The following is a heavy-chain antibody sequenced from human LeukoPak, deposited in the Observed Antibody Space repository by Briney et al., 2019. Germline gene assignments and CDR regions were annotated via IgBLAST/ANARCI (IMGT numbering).Heavy chain of an antibody. CDR1: GGSISSTNW. Sequence: PSETLSLTCGVSGGSISSTNWWSWVRQPPGQGLEWIGEISLTGRTNYNPSLNGRVTMSLDESRNQLSLNLTSVTAADTAIYYCSRESGAFCPFGHWGQGTLVIVPP. CDR2: ISLTGRT. V-gene: IGHV4-4*02. CDR3: SRESGAFCPFGH. J-gene: IGHJ4*02. D-gene: IGHD1-26*01.